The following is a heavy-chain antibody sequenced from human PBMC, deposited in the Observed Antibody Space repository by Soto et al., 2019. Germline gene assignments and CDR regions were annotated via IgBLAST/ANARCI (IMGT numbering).Heavy chain of an antibody. CDR2: ISGSGGST. CDR3: AKVHGSVSYNNFPDY. CDR1: GFPFSSYA. V-gene: IGHV3-23*01. D-gene: IGHD3-10*01. J-gene: IGHJ4*02. Sequence: EVQLLESGGGFVQPGGSLGLSCAASGFPFSSYAMTWVRQAPGKGLEWVSLISGSGGSTYYADSVKGRFTISRDNSRDTLYLQMNSLRAEDTAVYYRAKVHGSVSYNNFPDYWGQGTLVTVSS.